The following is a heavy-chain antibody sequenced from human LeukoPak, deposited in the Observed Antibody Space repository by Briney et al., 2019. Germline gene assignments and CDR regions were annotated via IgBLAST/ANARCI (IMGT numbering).Heavy chain of an antibody. J-gene: IGHJ4*02. CDR1: GFTFSSYA. V-gene: IGHV3-23*01. CDR2: ISGSGGST. D-gene: IGHD6-13*01. CDR3: AILPGYSSSWYEVDY. Sequence: GGSLRLSRAASGFTFSSYAMSWVRQAPGKGLEWVSGISGSGGSTYYADSVKGRFTTSRDNSKNTLYLQMNSPRAEDTAVYYCAILPGYSSSWYEVDYWGQGTLVTVSS.